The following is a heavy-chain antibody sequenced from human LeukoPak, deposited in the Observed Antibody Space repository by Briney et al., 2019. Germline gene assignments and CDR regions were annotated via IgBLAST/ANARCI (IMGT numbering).Heavy chain of an antibody. Sequence: GGSLRLSCAASGFTFGSYSMNWVRQAPGKGLEWVSGISGSGGSTYYADSLKGRFTISRDNSKNTLYLQVNSLRAEDTAVYYCAKVVGNNSGRIDYWGQGTLVTVSS. D-gene: IGHD4-23*01. CDR1: GFTFGSYS. CDR3: AKVVGNNSGRIDY. V-gene: IGHV3-23*01. CDR2: ISGSGGST. J-gene: IGHJ4*02.